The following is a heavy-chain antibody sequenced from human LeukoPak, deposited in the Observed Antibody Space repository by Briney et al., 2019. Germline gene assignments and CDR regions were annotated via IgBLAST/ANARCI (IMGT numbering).Heavy chain of an antibody. J-gene: IGHJ3*02. CDR3: ATMSDSNTDISTQAVI. V-gene: IGHV1-24*01. D-gene: IGHD3-9*01. Sequence: GASVKVSCKVSGYTLTELSMHWVRQSPGKGLEWMGGFDPEDGETIYAQKFQGRVTMTEDTSTDTAYMELSSLRSEDTAVYYCATMSDSNTDISTQAVIWGQGTMVTVSS. CDR2: FDPEDGET. CDR1: GYTLTELS.